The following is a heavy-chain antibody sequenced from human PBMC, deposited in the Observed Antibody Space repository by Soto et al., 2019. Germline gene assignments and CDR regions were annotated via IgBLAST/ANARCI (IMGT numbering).Heavy chain of an antibody. Sequence: GGSLRLSCAASGFSFDDYALHWVRQPPGRGLQWVSGISWKGGYIGYADSVKGRFTISKDNAKSSLFLKMNSLRLEDTAVYYCAKGSYDNSGYYTAPDFWGQGTLVTVS. CDR1: GFSFDDYA. CDR3: AKGSYDNSGYYTAPDF. CDR2: ISWKGGYI. J-gene: IGHJ4*02. D-gene: IGHD3-22*01. V-gene: IGHV3-9*01.